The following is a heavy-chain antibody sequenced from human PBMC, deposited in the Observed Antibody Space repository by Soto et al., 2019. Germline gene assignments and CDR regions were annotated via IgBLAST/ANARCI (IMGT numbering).Heavy chain of an antibody. D-gene: IGHD3-9*01. CDR2: ISGSGGST. CDR1: GFTFSSYA. J-gene: IGHJ4*02. V-gene: IGHV3-23*01. CDR3: ATDRQYFDWLALFGN. Sequence: EVQLLESGGGLVQPGGSLRLSCAASGFTFSSYAMSWVRQAPGKGLEWVSVISGSGGSTDYADSVKGRFTISGANTKNTVFPQMNSRRDEDTAVYYCATDRQYFDWLALFGNWGQGTLVTVSS.